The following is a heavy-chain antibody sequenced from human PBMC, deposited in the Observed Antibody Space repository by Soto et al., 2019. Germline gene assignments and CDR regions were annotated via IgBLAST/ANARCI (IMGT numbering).Heavy chain of an antibody. CDR3: ARESSSSCHDY. J-gene: IGHJ4*02. D-gene: IGHD6-13*01. Sequence: QVQLVQSGAEVKKPGASVKVSCKASGYTFTSYGISWVRQAPGQGLEWMGWISAYNGNTNYAQKLPGRXTXTXDTSTSTACMERRSLRSEDTAVYFCARESSSSCHDYWGQGTLVTVSS. CDR2: ISAYNGNT. CDR1: GYTFTSYG. V-gene: IGHV1-18*01.